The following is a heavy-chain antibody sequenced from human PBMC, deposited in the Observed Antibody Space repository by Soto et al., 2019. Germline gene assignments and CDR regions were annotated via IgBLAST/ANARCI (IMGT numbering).Heavy chain of an antibody. V-gene: IGHV1-8*01. CDR2: MNPHSGNT. CDR1: GYTFTSYD. J-gene: IGHJ4*02. Sequence: QVQLVQSGAEVKKPGASVKVSCKASGYTFTSYDINWVRQATGQGLEWMGWMNPHSGNTGFAQRFQGRLTMTRDTAKSTAYLEVSSLRSEDSAIYYCARVSSGGTYYFVYWGQGTLVTVSS. D-gene: IGHD2-15*01. CDR3: ARVSSGGTYYFVY.